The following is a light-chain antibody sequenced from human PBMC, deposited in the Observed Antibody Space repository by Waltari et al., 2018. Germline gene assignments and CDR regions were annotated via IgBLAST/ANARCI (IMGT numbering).Light chain of an antibody. Sequence: QSALTQPASVSGSPGQSITISCTGTTSYVGAYDYVSWYQQHPGKAPKLMIYDVKSRPSGVSARFSGSKSGNTASLTISGLQTEDEADYYCSSSTTTTLIFGGGTKLTVL. J-gene: IGLJ2*01. CDR1: TSYVGAYDY. CDR3: SSSTTTTLI. V-gene: IGLV2-14*03. CDR2: DVK.